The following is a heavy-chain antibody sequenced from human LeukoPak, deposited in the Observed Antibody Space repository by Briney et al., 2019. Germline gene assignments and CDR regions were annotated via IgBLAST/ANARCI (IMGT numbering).Heavy chain of an antibody. CDR3: ATPTIFGVVVDDC. CDR2: TNPNSGGT. D-gene: IGHD3-3*01. J-gene: IGHJ4*02. CDR1: GYTFTGYY. V-gene: IGHV1-2*06. Sequence: ASVKVSCKASGYTFTGYYMHWVRQAPGQGLEWMGRTNPNSGGTNYAQKFQGRVTMTRDTSISTAYMELSRLRSDDTAVYYCATPTIFGVVVDDCWGQGTLVTVSS.